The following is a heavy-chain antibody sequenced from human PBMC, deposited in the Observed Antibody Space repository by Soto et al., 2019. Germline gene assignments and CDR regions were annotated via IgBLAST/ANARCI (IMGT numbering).Heavy chain of an antibody. Sequence: QVQLVQSGAEVKKPGSSVKVSCKASGGTFSSYAISWVRQAPGQGLEWMGGIIPSFGTANYAQKFQGRVTITAAKSASTAYMALSRLGSEDTAVYYCARGRGYCSSPSCYHFDYWGQGTLVTVSS. D-gene: IGHD2-2*01. CDR1: GGTFSSYA. J-gene: IGHJ4*02. CDR3: ARGRGYCSSPSCYHFDY. V-gene: IGHV1-69*06. CDR2: IIPSFGTA.